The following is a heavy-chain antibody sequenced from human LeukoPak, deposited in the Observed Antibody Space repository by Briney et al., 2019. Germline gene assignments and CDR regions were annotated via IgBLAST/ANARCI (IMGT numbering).Heavy chain of an antibody. Sequence: ASVKVSCKVSGYTLTELSMHWVRQAPGRGLEWMGGFDPEDGETIYAQKFQGRVTMTEDTSTDTAYMELSSLRSEDTAVYYCATVESTVVTYFDYWGQGTLVTVSS. D-gene: IGHD4-23*01. J-gene: IGHJ4*02. CDR1: GYTLTELS. CDR2: FDPEDGET. V-gene: IGHV1-24*01. CDR3: ATVESTVVTYFDY.